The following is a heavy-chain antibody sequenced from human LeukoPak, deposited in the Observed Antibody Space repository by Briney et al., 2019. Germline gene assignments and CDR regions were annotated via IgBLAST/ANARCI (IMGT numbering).Heavy chain of an antibody. D-gene: IGHD1-20*01. CDR1: GGSFSGYY. J-gene: IGHJ6*03. V-gene: IGHV4-34*01. Sequence: NPSETLSLTCAVYGGSFSGYYWSWIRQPPGKGLEWIGEINHSGSTNYNPSLKSRVTISVDTSKNQFSLKLSSVTAADTAVYYCARLGNWNDVWYYYYYMDVWGKGTTVTISS. CDR2: INHSGST. CDR3: ARLGNWNDVWYYYYYMDV.